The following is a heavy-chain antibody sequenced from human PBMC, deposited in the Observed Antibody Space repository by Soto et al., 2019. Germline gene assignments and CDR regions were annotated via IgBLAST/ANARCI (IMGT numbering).Heavy chain of an antibody. J-gene: IGHJ6*03. Sequence: EVQLVESGGGLVQPGGSLRLSCAASGFTFSGYWMSWVRQAPGKGLEWVANIKQDGSEKYYVDSVKGRFTISRDNAKNSLYLQMNSLRAEDTAMYYCARRIVAPDYYCMDVWGKGTTVTVSS. D-gene: IGHD2-2*01. CDR3: ARRIVAPDYYCMDV. V-gene: IGHV3-7*01. CDR1: GFTFSGYW. CDR2: IKQDGSEK.